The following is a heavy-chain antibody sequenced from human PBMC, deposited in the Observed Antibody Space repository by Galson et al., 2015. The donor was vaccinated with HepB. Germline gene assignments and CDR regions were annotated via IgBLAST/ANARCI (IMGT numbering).Heavy chain of an antibody. J-gene: IGHJ4*02. D-gene: IGHD6-19*01. CDR3: ARGSTPARRSSGWFW. Sequence: ETLSLTCAVYGGSFSGYYWSWIRQPPGKGLEWIGEINHSGSTNYNPSLKSQVTISVDTSKNQFSLKLSSVTAADTAVYYCARGSTPARRSSGWFWWGQGTLVTVSS. CDR1: GGSFSGYY. CDR2: INHSGST. V-gene: IGHV4-34*01.